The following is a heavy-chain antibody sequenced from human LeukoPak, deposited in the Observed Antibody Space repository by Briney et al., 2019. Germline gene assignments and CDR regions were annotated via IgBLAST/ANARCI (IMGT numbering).Heavy chain of an antibody. CDR1: GGTFSSYA. D-gene: IGHD1-26*01. V-gene: IGHV1-69*05. CDR2: LIPIFGTA. Sequence: SVKVSCKPSGGTFSSYAISRVRQAPGQGLEWMGGLIPIFGTANYAQKFQGRVTITTDESTSTAYMELRSLRSEDTAVYYCARGGWELQNYYYYYMDVWGKGTTVTVSS. CDR3: ARGGWELQNYYYYYMDV. J-gene: IGHJ6*03.